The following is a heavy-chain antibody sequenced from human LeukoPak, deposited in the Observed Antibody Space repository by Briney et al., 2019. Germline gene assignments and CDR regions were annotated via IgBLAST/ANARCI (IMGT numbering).Heavy chain of an antibody. CDR2: IYYSGST. D-gene: IGHD1-7*01. Sequence: SETLSLTCTVSGGSISSYYWSWIRQPPGKGLEWIGYIYYSGSTNYNPSLKSRVAISVDTSKNQFSLKLSSVTAADTAVYYCARVVWNYWFDPWGQGTLVTVSS. CDR1: GGSISSYY. V-gene: IGHV4-59*01. CDR3: ARVVWNYWFDP. J-gene: IGHJ5*02.